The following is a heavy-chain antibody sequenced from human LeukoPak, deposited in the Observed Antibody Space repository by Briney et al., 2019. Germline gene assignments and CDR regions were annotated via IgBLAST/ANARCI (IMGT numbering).Heavy chain of an antibody. CDR3: ARDREDFWGYYMDV. V-gene: IGHV3-30*04. CDR2: ISYDGSNK. CDR1: GFTFSSYA. D-gene: IGHD3-3*01. Sequence: GGSLRLSCAASGFTFSSYAMHWVRQAPGKGLEWVAVISYDGSNKYYADSVKGRFTISRDNSKNTLYLQMNSLRAEDTAVYYCARDREDFWGYYMDVWGKGTTVTVSS. J-gene: IGHJ6*03.